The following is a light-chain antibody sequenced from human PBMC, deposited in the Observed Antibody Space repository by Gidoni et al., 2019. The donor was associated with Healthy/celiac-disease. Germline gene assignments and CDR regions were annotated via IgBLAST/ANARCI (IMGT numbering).Light chain of an antibody. CDR2: AAS. CDR3: QQSYRTPHVT. Sequence: QMPQSPSSLSASVGDRVTITCRASQSISSYLNSYQQKPGKAPKLLIYAASSLQSGVPSRFSGSGSGTDFTLTISSLQPEDFATYYWQQSYRTPHVTFGGGTKVEIK. CDR1: QSISSY. V-gene: IGKV1-39*01. J-gene: IGKJ4*01.